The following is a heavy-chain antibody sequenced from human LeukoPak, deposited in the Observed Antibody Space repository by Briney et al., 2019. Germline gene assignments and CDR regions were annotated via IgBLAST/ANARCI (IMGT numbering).Heavy chain of an antibody. CDR2: MYSRGDT. CDR1: GFTVSVNY. CDR3: ARDAPQVPAAGVLAS. J-gene: IGHJ5*02. Sequence: GGSLRLSCAASGFTVSVNYMSWVRQAPGKGLEWVSVMYSRGDTYYADSVKGRFTFSRDISKNTLYLQMNGLRTEDTAMYYCARDAPQVPAAGVLASWGQGTLVTVSS. V-gene: IGHV3-53*01. D-gene: IGHD6-13*01.